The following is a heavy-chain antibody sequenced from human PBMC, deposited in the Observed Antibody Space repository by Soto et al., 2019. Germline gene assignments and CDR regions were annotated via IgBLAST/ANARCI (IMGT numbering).Heavy chain of an antibody. CDR3: AREVGAPSGWLDP. CDR1: GFTFSNYA. J-gene: IGHJ5*02. CDR2: ISASGGLK. Sequence: EVQLSESGGDLRQPGGSLRLSCAASGFTFSNYAMTWVRQTPGKGLEWVSGISASGGLKYYADSVQGRFTVSRDNSKNILYPQMDNLRDGDTALYYCAREVGAPSGWLDPWGQGTQVTVSS. V-gene: IGHV3-23*01. D-gene: IGHD1-26*01.